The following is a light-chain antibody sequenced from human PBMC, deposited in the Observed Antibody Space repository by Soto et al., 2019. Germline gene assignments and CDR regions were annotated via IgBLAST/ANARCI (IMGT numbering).Light chain of an antibody. V-gene: IGKV3-15*01. Sequence: EIVMTQYSATLSVSPGERATLSCRASQSVNSNLAWYQQKPGQAPRLLIYGASTRATGIPARFSGSGSGTEFTLTISSLQSEDFAVYYCQQYNKWPLTFGGGTKVEIK. CDR1: QSVNSN. CDR3: QQYNKWPLT. J-gene: IGKJ4*01. CDR2: GAS.